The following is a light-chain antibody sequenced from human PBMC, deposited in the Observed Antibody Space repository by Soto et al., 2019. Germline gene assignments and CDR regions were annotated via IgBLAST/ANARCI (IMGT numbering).Light chain of an antibody. Sequence: QAVVTQEPSLTVSPGGTVTLTCGSSTGAVTSGHYPYWFQQKPGQAPRTLIYDTSNKHSWTPARFSGSLLGGKAALTLSSAQPEDEAAYYCLLSDSGARRVLGNGTKVTVL. V-gene: IGLV7-46*01. CDR1: TGAVTSGHY. J-gene: IGLJ1*01. CDR3: LLSDSGARRV. CDR2: DTS.